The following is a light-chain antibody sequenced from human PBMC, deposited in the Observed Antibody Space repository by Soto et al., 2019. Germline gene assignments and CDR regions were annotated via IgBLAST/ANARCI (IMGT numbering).Light chain of an antibody. J-gene: IGKJ1*01. CDR3: QQYGNSPWT. CDR2: GAS. CDR1: RSVSSSY. V-gene: IGKV3-20*01. Sequence: ETVLTQSPGTLSLTPGDRATLSCRASRSVSSSYLAWYQQKSGQAPRLLIYGASSRATGIPDRFSGSGSGTDFTLTISRLEPEDFAVYYCQQYGNSPWTFGQGTKVEIK.